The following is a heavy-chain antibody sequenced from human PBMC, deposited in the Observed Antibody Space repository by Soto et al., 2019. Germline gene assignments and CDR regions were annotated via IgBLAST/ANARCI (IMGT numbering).Heavy chain of an antibody. CDR1: GFTVSSNY. CDR3: ARGDYGDYLRFDY. CDR2: IYSGGST. Sequence: EVQLVESGGGLIQPGGSLRLSCAASGFTVSSNYMSWVRQAPGKGLEWVSVIYSGGSTYYADSVKGRFTISRANSKTTLYLQMNSLRAEDTAVYYCARGDYGDYLRFDYWGQGTLVTVSS. J-gene: IGHJ4*02. D-gene: IGHD4-17*01. V-gene: IGHV3-53*01.